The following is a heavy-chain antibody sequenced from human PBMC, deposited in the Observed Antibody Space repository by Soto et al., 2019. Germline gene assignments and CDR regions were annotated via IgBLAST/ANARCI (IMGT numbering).Heavy chain of an antibody. Sequence: SETLYLTCTVTGDSINNRRYYWGWIRQPPGKGLEWIGSIYYSGSTYNNPSLKSRVSMSVDTSKNQFSLKLRSVTAADTALYYCARQRTSVVTQAYFDSWGQGSLVTVSS. CDR2: IYYSGST. J-gene: IGHJ4*02. V-gene: IGHV4-39*01. CDR1: GDSINNRRYY. CDR3: ARQRTSVVTQAYFDS. D-gene: IGHD2-21*02.